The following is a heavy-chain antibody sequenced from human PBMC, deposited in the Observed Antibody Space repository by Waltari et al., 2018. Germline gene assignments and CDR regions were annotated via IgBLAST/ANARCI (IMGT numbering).Heavy chain of an antibody. CDR2: IYNDGGST. CDR1: GFTFRSYA. D-gene: IGHD6-6*01. V-gene: IGHV3-23*03. J-gene: IGHJ4*02. Sequence: EVQMLESGGGLVQPGGSLRLSCAASGFTFRSYAMSWVRQAPGKGLELVSIIYNDGGSTFYADSVKGRFTISRDNSKSTLFLQMNSLRAEDTAVYYCAKGMSSSSNYFDYWGQGTLVTVSS. CDR3: AKGMSSSSNYFDY.